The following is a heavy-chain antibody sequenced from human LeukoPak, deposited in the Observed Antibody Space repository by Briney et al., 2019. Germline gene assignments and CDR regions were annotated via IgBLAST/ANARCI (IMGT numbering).Heavy chain of an antibody. D-gene: IGHD3-3*01. V-gene: IGHV1-69*05. J-gene: IGHJ6*03. Sequence: SVKVSCKASGGTFSSYAISWVRQAPGQGLEWMGRIIPIFGTANYAQKFQGRVTITTDESTSTAYMELSSLRSKDTAVYYCASRRYYDFWSGYYPRYYYYMDVWGKGTTVTVSS. CDR3: ASRRYYDFWSGYYPRYYYYMDV. CDR2: IIPIFGTA. CDR1: GGTFSSYA.